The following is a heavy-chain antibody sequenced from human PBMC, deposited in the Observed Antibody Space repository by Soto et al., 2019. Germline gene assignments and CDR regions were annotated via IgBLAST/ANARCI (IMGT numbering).Heavy chain of an antibody. CDR3: ARVRGSGSGYGAFDI. V-gene: IGHV3-13*01. Sequence: GGSLRLSCAASGFTFSSYDMHWVRQATGKGLEWVSAIGTAGDTYYPGSVKGRFTISRENAKNSLYLQMNSLRAGDTAVYYCARVRGSGSGYGAFDIWGQGTMVTVSS. CDR1: GFTFSSYD. J-gene: IGHJ3*02. D-gene: IGHD5-12*01. CDR2: IGTAGDT.